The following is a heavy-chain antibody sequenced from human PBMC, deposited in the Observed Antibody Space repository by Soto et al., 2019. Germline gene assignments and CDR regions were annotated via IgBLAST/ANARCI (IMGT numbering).Heavy chain of an antibody. CDR2: IQSDGSSP. CDR1: RFTFNYYW. Sequence: EVQLVESGGSLVQPGGSLRLSCVASRFTFNYYWMHWVRQAPGKGLVWVSRIQSDGSSPDYVDSVKGRFTISRDNAKNTLYLQMNNLRAEDTAVYYCARGGDPDYWGQGTLVTVSS. J-gene: IGHJ4*02. V-gene: IGHV3-74*01. CDR3: ARGGDPDY. D-gene: IGHD2-21*02.